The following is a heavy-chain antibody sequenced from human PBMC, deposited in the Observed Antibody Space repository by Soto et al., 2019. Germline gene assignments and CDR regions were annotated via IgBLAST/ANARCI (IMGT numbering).Heavy chain of an antibody. CDR2: ISPYNGYT. CDR1: GYTFSDYG. D-gene: IGHD2-2*01. Sequence: QLVQSEAEVKKSGASLKVSCRASGYTFSDYGISWVRQAPGQGLEWMGWISPYNGYTKYAQTVQDRVTMTRDTATSMAYLELRTLKSDDTAVYFCSRVLIAPPADHFHPGVDVLGHGTAVTVSS. V-gene: IGHV1-18*01. CDR3: SRVLIAPPADHFHPGVDV. J-gene: IGHJ6*02.